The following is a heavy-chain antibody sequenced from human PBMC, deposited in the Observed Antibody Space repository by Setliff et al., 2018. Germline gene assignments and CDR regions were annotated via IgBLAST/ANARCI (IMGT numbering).Heavy chain of an antibody. Sequence: ASVKVSCKTSGYTFTNFGINWVRQAPGQGLEWMGWNSAYAQKFQGRVTMTTDTPTSTAYMELRSLRSDDTAVYYCARDREGIIVGVPSVWGQGTLVTVSS. CDR3: ARDREGIIVGVPSV. CDR1: GYTFTNFG. CDR2: NSA. J-gene: IGHJ4*02. D-gene: IGHD1-26*01. V-gene: IGHV1-18*01.